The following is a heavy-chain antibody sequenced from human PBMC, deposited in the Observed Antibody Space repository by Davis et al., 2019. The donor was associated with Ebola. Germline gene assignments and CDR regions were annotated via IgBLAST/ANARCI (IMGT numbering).Heavy chain of an antibody. CDR3: AKDEQQIYDFWSGYYDS. CDR2: MSYDGSNE. D-gene: IGHD3-3*01. Sequence: PGGSLRLSCATSGFTFSSYAIHWVRQAPGKWLEWVAVMSYDGSNEYYADSVKGRFIISRDISKKTLYLQMNSLRAEDTAVYYCAKDEQQIYDFWSGYYDSWGPGTLVTVSS. V-gene: IGHV3-30*18. CDR1: GFTFSSYA. J-gene: IGHJ4*02.